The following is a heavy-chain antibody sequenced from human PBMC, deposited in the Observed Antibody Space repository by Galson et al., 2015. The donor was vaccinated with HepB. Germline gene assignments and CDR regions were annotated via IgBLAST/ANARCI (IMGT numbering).Heavy chain of an antibody. CDR2: ISADGSNK. V-gene: IGHV3-30*04. CDR3: ATNGPWTRAYYYYYGMDV. J-gene: IGHJ6*02. D-gene: IGHD3/OR15-3a*01. Sequence: SLRLSCAAAGLTFNTYAMHWVRQPPGKGLEWVAVISADGSNKFYADSVKGRFTISRDNSKNTLFLQMNSLRPEDAAVYYCATNGPWTRAYYYYYGMDVWGQGTTVAVSS. CDR1: GLTFNTYA.